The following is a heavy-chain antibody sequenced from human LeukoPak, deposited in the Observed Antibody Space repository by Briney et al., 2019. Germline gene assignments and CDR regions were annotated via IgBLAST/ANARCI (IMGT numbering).Heavy chain of an antibody. CDR3: ARSGAYDSSGYAY. CDR1: GGSFCGYY. J-gene: IGHJ4*02. Sequence: SETLSLTCAVSGGSFCGYYWSWIRQPPGKGLEWIGEINHSGSTNYNPSLKSRVTISVDTSKNQFSLKLSSVTAADTAVYYCARSGAYDSSGYAYWGQGTLVTVSS. CDR2: INHSGST. V-gene: IGHV4-34*01. D-gene: IGHD3-22*01.